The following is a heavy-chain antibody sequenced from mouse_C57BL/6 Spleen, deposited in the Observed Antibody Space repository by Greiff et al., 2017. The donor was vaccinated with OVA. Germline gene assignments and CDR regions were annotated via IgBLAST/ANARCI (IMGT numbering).Heavy chain of an antibody. D-gene: IGHD2-4*01. CDR3: TRDVDYDRYYAMDY. CDR2: ISSGGDYI. CDR1: GFTFSSYA. Sequence: EVKLVESGAGLVKPGGSLKLSCAASGFTFSSYAMSWVRQTPEKRLEWVAYISSGGDYIYYADTVKGRFPISRDNARNTLYLQMSRLKSEDTAMYYVTRDVDYDRYYAMDYWGQGTSVTVSS. J-gene: IGHJ4*01. V-gene: IGHV5-9-1*02.